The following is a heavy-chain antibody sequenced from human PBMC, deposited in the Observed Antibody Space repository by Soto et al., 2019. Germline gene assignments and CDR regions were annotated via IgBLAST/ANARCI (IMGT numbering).Heavy chain of an antibody. V-gene: IGHV1-69*02. D-gene: IGHD3-10*01. J-gene: IGHJ4*02. CDR3: ARGTNGSGRN. Sequence: QVQLVQSGAEVKKPGSSVKVSCKASGGTFSSYTISWVRQAPGQGLEWMGRIIPILGIANYAQKFQGRVTIXXDECTSGAYVERSSLRSEDTAVDYCARGTNGSGRNWGRGTLVTVSS. CDR1: GGTFSSYT. CDR2: IIPILGIA.